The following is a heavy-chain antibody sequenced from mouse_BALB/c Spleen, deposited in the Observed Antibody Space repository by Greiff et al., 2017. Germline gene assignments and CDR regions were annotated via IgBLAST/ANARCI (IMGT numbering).Heavy chain of an antibody. D-gene: IGHD2-10*01. CDR3: ARSYYGNYVTMDY. CDR1: GYTFTDYA. Sequence: QVQLQQSGAELVRPGVSVKISCKGSGYTFTDYAMHWVKQSHAKSLEWIGVISTYYGDASYNQKFKGKATMTVDKSSSTAYMELARLTSEDSAIYYWARSYYGNYVTMDYWGQGTSVTVSS. CDR2: ISTYYGDA. J-gene: IGHJ4*01. V-gene: IGHV1S137*01.